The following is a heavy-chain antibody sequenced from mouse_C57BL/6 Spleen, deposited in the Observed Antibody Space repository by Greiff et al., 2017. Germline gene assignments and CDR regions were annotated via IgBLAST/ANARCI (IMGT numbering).Heavy chain of an antibody. V-gene: IGHV1-42*01. D-gene: IGHD1-1*01. CDR1: GYSFTGYY. J-gene: IGHJ4*01. CDR2: INPSTGGT. Sequence: VKLKQSGPELVKPGASVKISCEASGYSFTGYYMNWVKQSTEKSLEWIGEINPSTGGTTYNQKFKAKATLTVEKSSSTAYMQLKSLTSEDSAVYYCASQVLYYGSSHYYAMDYWGQGTSVTVSA. CDR3: ASQVLYYGSSHYYAMDY.